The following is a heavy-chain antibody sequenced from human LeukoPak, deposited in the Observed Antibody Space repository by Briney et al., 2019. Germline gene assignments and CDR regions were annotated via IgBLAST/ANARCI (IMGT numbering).Heavy chain of an antibody. CDR3: ARGGVGATTYYYYMDV. CDR2: IKQDGSEK. D-gene: IGHD1-26*01. V-gene: IGHV3-7*01. Sequence: GRSLRLSCVTSGFTFSSYGMHWVRQAPGKGLEWVANIKQDGSEKYYVDSVKGRFTISRDNAKNSLYLQMNSLRAEDTAVYYCARGGVGATTYYYYMDVWGKGTTVTVSS. CDR1: GFTFSSYG. J-gene: IGHJ6*03.